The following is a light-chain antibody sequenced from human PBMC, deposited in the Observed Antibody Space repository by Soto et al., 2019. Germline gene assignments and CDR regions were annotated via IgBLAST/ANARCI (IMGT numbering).Light chain of an antibody. CDR1: KLGDGF. CDR2: EDM. V-gene: IGLV3-1*01. CDR3: AAWDDSLNGVV. J-gene: IGLJ2*01. Sequence: SYELSQPPSVSVSPGQTASISCSGDKLGDGFVCWYQLKPGQSPQLVIYEDMKRPSGIPERFSGSNSGNTATLTIDGTQGMDEADYYCAAWDDSLNGVVFGGGTKLTVL.